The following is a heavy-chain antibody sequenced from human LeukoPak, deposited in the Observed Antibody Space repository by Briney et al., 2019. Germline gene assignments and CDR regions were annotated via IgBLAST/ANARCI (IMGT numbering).Heavy chain of an antibody. CDR1: GGPINSSDYY. D-gene: IGHD6-19*01. Sequence: SETLSLTCTVSGGPINSSDYYWGWIRQPPGKGLEWIGNIYYSGTTYYNPSLKSRVTISVDTSRNQVSLKLSSVTAADTAVYYCARPTTGYSSGEDVWGKGTTVTVSS. CDR2: IYYSGTT. V-gene: IGHV4-39*01. J-gene: IGHJ6*04. CDR3: ARPTTGYSSGEDV.